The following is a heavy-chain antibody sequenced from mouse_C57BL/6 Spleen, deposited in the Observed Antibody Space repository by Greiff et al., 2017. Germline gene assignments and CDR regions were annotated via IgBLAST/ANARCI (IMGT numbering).Heavy chain of an antibody. CDR1: GFTFTSYW. Sequence: QVQLQQPGAELVKPGASVKMSCKASGFTFTSYWITWVKQRPGQGLEWIGDIYPGSGSTNYNAKFKSKATLTADTSSSTAYMQLSSLTSEDTAVYYCARGGIYDSNYDAFDYWGQGTTLTVSS. V-gene: IGHV1-55*01. D-gene: IGHD2-3*01. CDR2: IYPGSGST. CDR3: ARGGIYDSNYDAFDY. J-gene: IGHJ2*01.